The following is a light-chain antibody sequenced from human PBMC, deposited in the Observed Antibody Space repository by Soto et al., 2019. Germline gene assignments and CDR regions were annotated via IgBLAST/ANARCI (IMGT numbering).Light chain of an antibody. J-gene: IGLJ2*01. Sequence: ALTQPASVSGSPGQSITISCTGTSSDVGSYNLVSWYQQHPGKAPKLMIYEGSKRPSGVSNRFSGSKSGNTASLTISGLQAEDEADYYCCSYAGSSTSVVFGGGTKLTVL. V-gene: IGLV2-23*01. CDR3: CSYAGSSTSVV. CDR2: EGS. CDR1: SSDVGSYNL.